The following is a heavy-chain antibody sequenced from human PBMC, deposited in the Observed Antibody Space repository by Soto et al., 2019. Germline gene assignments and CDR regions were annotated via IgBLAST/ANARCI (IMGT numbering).Heavy chain of an antibody. CDR1: GGTFSSYA. CDR3: ASHYDSSGYYYRGLDY. J-gene: IGHJ4*02. CDR2: IIPIFGTA. Sequence: QVQLVQSGAEVKKPGSSVKVSCKASGGTFSSYAISWVRQAPGQGLEWMGGIIPIFGTADYAQKFQGRVTITADESTSRGNMELSSLRSKDTAVYYCASHYDSSGYYYRGLDYWGQGTLVTVSS. V-gene: IGHV1-69*12. D-gene: IGHD3-22*01.